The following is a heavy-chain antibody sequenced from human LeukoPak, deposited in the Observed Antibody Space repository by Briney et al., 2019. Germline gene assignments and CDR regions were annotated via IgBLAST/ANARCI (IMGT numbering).Heavy chain of an antibody. CDR1: GGSISSSSYY. J-gene: IGHJ4*02. CDR2: IYYSGST. CDR3: AREVESWFGDLLSHFDS. V-gene: IGHV4-39*02. Sequence: SETLSLTCTVSGGSISSSSYYWGWIRQPPGKGLEWIGSIYYSGSTYYNPSLKSRAVISLDTSKNQFSLRLTSVTAADTAIYYCAREVESWFGDLLSHFDSWGQGMQVTVSS. D-gene: IGHD3-10*01.